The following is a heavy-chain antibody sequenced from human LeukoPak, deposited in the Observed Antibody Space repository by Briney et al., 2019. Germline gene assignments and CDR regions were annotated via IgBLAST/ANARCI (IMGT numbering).Heavy chain of an antibody. CDR1: GGSISSYY. D-gene: IGHD4-17*01. V-gene: IGHV4-59*01. CDR2: IYYSGST. Sequence: KPSETLSLTCTVSGGSISSYYWSWIRQPPGKGLEWIGYIYYSGSTNYNPSLKSRVTISVDTSKNQFSLKLSSVTAADTAVYYCARASTTVTTHGMDVWGQGTTVTVSS. CDR3: ARASTTVTTHGMDV. J-gene: IGHJ6*02.